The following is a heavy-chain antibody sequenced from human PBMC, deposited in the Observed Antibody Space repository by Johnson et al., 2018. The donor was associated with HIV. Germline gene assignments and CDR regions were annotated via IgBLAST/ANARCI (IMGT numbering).Heavy chain of an antibody. V-gene: IGHV3-66*02. CDR3: ARRGYSSSGGAFDI. J-gene: IGHJ3*02. CDR2: VYSGGSI. D-gene: IGHD6-6*01. Sequence: EQLVESGGGLVQPGGSLRLSCAASGFSVSSNYMSWVRQAPGKGLEWVSVVYSGGSIYYADSVKGRFTISRDNSKNTLYLQMNSLRAEDTAGYYCARRGYSSSGGAFDIWGQGTMVTVSS. CDR1: GFSVSSNY.